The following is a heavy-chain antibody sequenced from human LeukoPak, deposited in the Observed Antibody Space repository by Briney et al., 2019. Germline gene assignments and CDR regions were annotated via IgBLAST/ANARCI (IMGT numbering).Heavy chain of an antibody. V-gene: IGHV3-23*01. CDR2: ISGSGGST. Sequence: GGSLRLSCAASGFTFSSYAMSWVRQAPGKGLEWVSGISGSGGSTYYADSVKGRLTISRDNSKNTLYLQMNSLRAEDTAVYYCAKGHRSGGTCYYDYWGQGTLVTVSS. CDR1: GFTFSSYA. CDR3: AKGHRSGGTCYYDY. J-gene: IGHJ4*02. D-gene: IGHD2-15*01.